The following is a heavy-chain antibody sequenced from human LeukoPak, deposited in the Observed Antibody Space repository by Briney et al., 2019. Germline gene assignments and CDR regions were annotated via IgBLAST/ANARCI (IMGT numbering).Heavy chain of an antibody. CDR2: ISAYNGKT. V-gene: IGHV1-18*01. Sequence: ASVKVSCKASGYTFTSYVISRVRQAPGQGLEWMVWISAYNGKTNYAQKLQGRVTMTTDTSTSTAYMELRSLRSDDTAVYYCARANAFDEDYYDSSGSPWGQGTLVTVSS. CDR3: ARANAFDEDYYDSSGSP. CDR1: GYTFTSYV. J-gene: IGHJ5*02. D-gene: IGHD3-22*01.